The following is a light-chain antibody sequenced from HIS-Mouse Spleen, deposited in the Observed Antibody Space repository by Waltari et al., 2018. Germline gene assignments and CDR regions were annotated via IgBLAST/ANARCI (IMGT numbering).Light chain of an antibody. CDR1: TGHSSYA. CDR2: LNSDGSH. V-gene: IGLV4-69*01. CDR3: QTWGTGTLV. Sequence: QLVLTQSPSASASLGASVKLTCTLSTGHSSYALAWHPQQPGQGPRYLMKLNSDGSHSKGDGIPDRFSGSSSGAERYLTISSLQSEDEADYYCQTWGTGTLVFGGGTKLTVL. J-gene: IGLJ2*01.